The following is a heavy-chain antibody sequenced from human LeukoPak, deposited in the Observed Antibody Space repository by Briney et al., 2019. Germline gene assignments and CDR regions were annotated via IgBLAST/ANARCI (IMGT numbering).Heavy chain of an antibody. CDR2: IYYSGST. CDR3: ARGSNYYDSSGNFDY. Sequence: SETLSLTCAVYGGSFSGYYWSWIRQPPGKGLEWIGYIYYSGSTNYNPSLKSRVTISVDTSKNQFSLKLSSVTAADTAVYYCARGSNYYDSSGNFDYWGQGTLVTVSS. V-gene: IGHV4-59*08. D-gene: IGHD3-22*01. J-gene: IGHJ4*02. CDR1: GGSFSGYY.